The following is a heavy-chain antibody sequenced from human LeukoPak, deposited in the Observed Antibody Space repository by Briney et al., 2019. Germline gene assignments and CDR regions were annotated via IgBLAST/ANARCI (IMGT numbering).Heavy chain of an antibody. CDR3: AELGITMIGGV. J-gene: IGHJ6*04. CDR1: GFTVSSNY. CDR2: IYPGGNT. Sequence: GGSLRLSCAVSGFTVSSNYMSWVRQAPGKGLEWLSVIYPGGNTYYLDSVKGRFTISRDNSKNTLYLQMNSLRAEDTAVYYCAELGITMIGGVWGKGTTVTISS. D-gene: IGHD3-10*02. V-gene: IGHV3-66*01.